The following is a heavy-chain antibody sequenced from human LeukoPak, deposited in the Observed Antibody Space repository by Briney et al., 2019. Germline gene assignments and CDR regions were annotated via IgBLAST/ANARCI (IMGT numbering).Heavy chain of an antibody. CDR1: ERTFTSYA. D-gene: IGHD3-3*01. V-gene: IGHV1-69*13. Sequence: SVKLSCKASERTFTSYATSWVRQAPGHGLEWMGGIIPIFGTANNAQTYPGRVTITADESTSTAYMELSRMRSDDTAVYYCAREPGITIFGVGGPQNWFDPWGQGTLVTGSS. J-gene: IGHJ5*02. CDR2: IIPIFGTA. CDR3: AREPGITIFGVGGPQNWFDP.